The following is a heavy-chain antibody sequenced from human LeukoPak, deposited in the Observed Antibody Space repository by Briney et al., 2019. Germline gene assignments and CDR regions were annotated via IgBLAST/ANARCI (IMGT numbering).Heavy chain of an antibody. D-gene: IGHD6-13*01. Sequence: GGSLRLSCAASGFTFSSYSMNWIRQAPGKGLEWVAVIWYDGSNKYYADSVKGRFTISRDNSKNTLYLQMNSLRAEDTAVYYCARGGIAAAGDNFDYWGQGTLVTVSS. V-gene: IGHV3-33*08. CDR1: GFTFSSYS. CDR2: IWYDGSNK. CDR3: ARGGIAAAGDNFDY. J-gene: IGHJ4*02.